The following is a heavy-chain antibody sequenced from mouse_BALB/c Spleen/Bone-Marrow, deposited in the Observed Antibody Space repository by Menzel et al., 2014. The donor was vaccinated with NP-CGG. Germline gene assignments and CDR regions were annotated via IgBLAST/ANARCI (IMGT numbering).Heavy chain of an antibody. D-gene: IGHD1-1*01. V-gene: IGHV1S22*01. CDR3: TRGLGYYGSSYGFFDY. J-gene: IGHJ2*01. CDR2: IYPGSGSA. Sequence: GSELVRPGTSVKLPCKASGHTITTYWMHWVKQRRGQGLEWIGNIYPGSGSANYDEKFKNKGTLTVDTSSSTAYMHLSSLTSEDSAVYYCTRGLGYYGSSYGFFDYWGQGTILTVSS. CDR1: GHTITTYW.